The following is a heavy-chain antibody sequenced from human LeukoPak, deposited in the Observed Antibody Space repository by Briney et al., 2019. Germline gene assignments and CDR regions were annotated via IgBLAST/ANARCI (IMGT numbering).Heavy chain of an antibody. D-gene: IGHD3-22*01. J-gene: IGHJ3*02. CDR3: TRAANSSGFDVLDI. Sequence: PGESLKISCKGSGYRFTSYWIGWVRQKPGKGLEWMGIIYPGDSDTRYSPSSQGQVTISVDRSINTAYLQWSSLKASDIAMYYCTRAANSSGFDVLDIWGQGTMVTVSS. V-gene: IGHV5-51*01. CDR2: IYPGDSDT. CDR1: GYRFTSYW.